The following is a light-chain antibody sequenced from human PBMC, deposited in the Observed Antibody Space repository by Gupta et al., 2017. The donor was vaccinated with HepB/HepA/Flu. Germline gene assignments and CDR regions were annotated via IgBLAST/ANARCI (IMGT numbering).Light chain of an antibody. CDR3: QQSYTTPYT. J-gene: IGKJ2*01. Sequence: DIQMTQSPSSLSASVGDRVTITCRASQGISGYLNWYEQKPGKAPKLLIYTASTLQSGVPSRFSGSGSGTDFTLTISSLQPEDFATYYCQQSYTTPYTFGQGTELEIK. V-gene: IGKV1-39*01. CDR1: QGISGY. CDR2: TAS.